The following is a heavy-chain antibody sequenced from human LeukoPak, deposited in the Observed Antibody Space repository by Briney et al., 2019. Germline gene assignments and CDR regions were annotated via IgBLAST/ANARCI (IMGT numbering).Heavy chain of an antibody. D-gene: IGHD1-26*01. J-gene: IGHJ1*01. CDR3: ARDVVGATYFHL. V-gene: IGHV4-61*01. CDR2: HYYSGST. Sequence: ETLSLTCTVSGASVTSGSYYWTWIRQPPGKGLEWIGHHYYSGSTNYNPSLKSRVTISKDTSKNQFSLKVTSVTAADAAVYYCARDVVGATYFHLWGQGALVTVSS. CDR1: GASVTSGSYY.